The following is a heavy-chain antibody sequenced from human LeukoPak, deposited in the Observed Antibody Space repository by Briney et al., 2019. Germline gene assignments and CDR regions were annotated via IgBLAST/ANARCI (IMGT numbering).Heavy chain of an antibody. D-gene: IGHD3-9*01. CDR1: GYTLTELS. CDR3: ATVQYFDWLLSGFDY. J-gene: IGHJ4*02. CDR2: FDPEDGET. Sequence: ASVKVSCKVSGYTLTELSMHWVRQAPGKGLEWMGGFDPEDGETIYAQKFQGRVTMTEDTSTDTAYMELSSLRSEDTAVYYCATVQYFDWLLSGFDYWGQGTLVTVSS. V-gene: IGHV1-24*01.